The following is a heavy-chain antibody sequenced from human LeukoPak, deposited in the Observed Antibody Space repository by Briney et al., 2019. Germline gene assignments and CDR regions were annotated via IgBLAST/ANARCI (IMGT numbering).Heavy chain of an antibody. D-gene: IGHD4-23*01. CDR2: ISTYNGNT. Sequence: ASVKVSCKASGYTFTSYDINWVRQAPGQGLEWMGWISTYNGNTNYGENLQGRVTLTTDTSTSTAYMELRSLRSDDTAMYYCARGGGYSANGLDVWGQGTTVTVSS. J-gene: IGHJ6*02. CDR1: GYTFTSYD. V-gene: IGHV1-18*01. CDR3: ARGGGYSANGLDV.